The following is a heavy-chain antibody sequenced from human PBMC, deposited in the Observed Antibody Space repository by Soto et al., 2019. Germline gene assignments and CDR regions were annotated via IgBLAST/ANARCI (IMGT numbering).Heavy chain of an antibody. CDR1: GYSFTSHW. CDR2: IDPSDSYT. J-gene: IGHJ5*02. V-gene: IGHV5-10-1*01. CDR3: ARGSYDFWSGYREGWFDP. D-gene: IGHD3-3*01. Sequence: GESLKISCKGSGYSFTSHWISWVRQMPGKGLEWMGRIDPSDSYTNYSPSFQGHVTISADKSISTAYLQWSSLKASDTAMYYCARGSYDFWSGYREGWFDPWGQGTLVTVSS.